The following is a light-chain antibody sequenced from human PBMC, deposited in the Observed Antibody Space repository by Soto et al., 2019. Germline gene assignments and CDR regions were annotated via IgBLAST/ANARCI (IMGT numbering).Light chain of an antibody. CDR1: RSVSRF. V-gene: IGKV3-11*01. CDR2: DAS. CDR3: QQRSNWPPRFS. Sequence: VLTQSPATLSLSPGERATLSCRASRSVSRFLAWYQQKPGQTPRLLIYDASNRATGIPARFSGSGSGTAFTLTISTLEPEDFAVFYCQQRSNWPPRFSFGPGTKVDFK. J-gene: IGKJ3*01.